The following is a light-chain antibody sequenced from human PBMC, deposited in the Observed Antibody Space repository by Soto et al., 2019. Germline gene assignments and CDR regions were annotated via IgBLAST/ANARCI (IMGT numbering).Light chain of an antibody. CDR2: DAS. J-gene: IGKJ1*01. Sequence: DILMTQSPSTLSASVGDRVTITCRASQSISSRLDWYQQKPGKAPKLLIHDASSLESGVPSRFSGSGSETDFTLTISSLQPDDFATYYCQQYNTYWTFGQGTKVEIK. CDR3: QQYNTYWT. V-gene: IGKV1-5*01. CDR1: QSISSR.